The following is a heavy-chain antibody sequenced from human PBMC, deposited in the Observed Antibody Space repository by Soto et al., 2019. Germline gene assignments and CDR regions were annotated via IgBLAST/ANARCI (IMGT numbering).Heavy chain of an antibody. CDR2: MYNTGST. J-gene: IGHJ6*01. D-gene: IGHD2-21*02. CDR3: ARDLWGYCGADFYPLDV. V-gene: IGHV4-59*01. CDR1: GGSMSRYY. Sequence: QVRLQESGPGLVKPSETLSLTCTVSGGSMSRYYWSWIRQPPGKGLEWIGYMYNTGSTIYNPSLKSRVTISVDTSKNQFSLKLNSVTAADTAVYYCARDLWGYCGADFYPLDVW.